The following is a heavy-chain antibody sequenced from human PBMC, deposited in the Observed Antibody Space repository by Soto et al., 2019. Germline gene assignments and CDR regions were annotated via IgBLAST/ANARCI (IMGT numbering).Heavy chain of an antibody. CDR2: IYNDGTYS. Sequence: AGGSLRLSCAACGFIFKMYWMHWVRQSPGKGLVWISRIYNDGTYSDYADSVRGRFTISRDNVNDTLYLQMNNLRAEDSGLYYCTRGPRPISTGTGAYWGQGTQVTVS. V-gene: IGHV3-74*01. CDR1: GFIFKMYW. J-gene: IGHJ4*02. CDR3: TRGPRPISTGTGAY. D-gene: IGHD3-10*01.